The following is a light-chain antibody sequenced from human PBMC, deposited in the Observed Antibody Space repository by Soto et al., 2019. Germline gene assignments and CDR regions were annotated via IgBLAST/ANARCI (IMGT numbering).Light chain of an antibody. J-gene: IGLJ1*01. V-gene: IGLV2-14*03. Sequence: QSALTQPASVSGSPGQSIIISCTGTSNDIGSYNYVSWYQQHPSKAPKLMTYDVSARPSGVSNRFSGSKSGNTASLTISGLQAEDEADYYCSSFSTTTTLVFGTGTKLTVL. CDR1: SNDIGSYNY. CDR3: SSFSTTTTLV. CDR2: DVS.